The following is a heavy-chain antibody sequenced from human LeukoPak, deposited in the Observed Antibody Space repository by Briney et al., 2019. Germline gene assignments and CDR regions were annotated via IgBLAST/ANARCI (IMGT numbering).Heavy chain of an antibody. CDR3: AKGLTNLGDD. V-gene: IGHV3-23*01. J-gene: IGHJ4*02. D-gene: IGHD3-9*01. CDR1: GFTFSTYA. CDR2: LSGSGSSA. Sequence: GGSLRLSCAASGFTFSTYAMSWVRQAPGKGLEWVSGLSGSGSSAYYADSAKGRFTISRDNSKNTLYLQMNSLRPGDTAVYYCAKGLTNLGDDWGQGTLVTVSS.